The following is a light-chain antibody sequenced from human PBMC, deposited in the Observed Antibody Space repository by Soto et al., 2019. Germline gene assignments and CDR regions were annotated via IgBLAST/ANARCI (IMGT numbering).Light chain of an antibody. V-gene: IGKV1-5*01. J-gene: IGKJ5*01. CDR1: QSISSW. CDR2: DAS. Sequence: DIQMTQSPCTLSASVGDRVTITCRASQSISSWFAWYQQKPGKAPKLLIYDASSLETGVPSRFSGSGSGTEFSLTISGLQPDDFATYYCQQYNSYSPITFGQGTRLEIK. CDR3: QQYNSYSPIT.